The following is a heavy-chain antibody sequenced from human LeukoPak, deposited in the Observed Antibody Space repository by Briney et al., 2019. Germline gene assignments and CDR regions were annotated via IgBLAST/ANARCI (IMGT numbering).Heavy chain of an antibody. J-gene: IGHJ6*03. CDR2: INHTGST. Sequence: SETLSLTCAVYGGSFNGYYWSWIRQAPGKGLEWIGEINHTGSTNYNPSLKSRVTISVDTSKNQFSLKLSSVTAADTAVYYCARDRYDGSMDVWGRGTTVTISS. V-gene: IGHV4-34*01. D-gene: IGHD3-22*01. CDR1: GGSFNGYY. CDR3: ARDRYDGSMDV.